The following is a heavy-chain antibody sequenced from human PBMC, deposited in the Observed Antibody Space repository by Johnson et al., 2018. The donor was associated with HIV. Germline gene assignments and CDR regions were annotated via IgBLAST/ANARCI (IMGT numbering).Heavy chain of an antibody. D-gene: IGHD4/OR15-4a*01. J-gene: IGHJ3*02. CDR3: AARGLWTYDAFDI. V-gene: IGHV3-9*01. Sequence: LVESGGGLVQPGRSLRLSCAASGFTFDDYAMHWVRQAPGKGLEWVSGISWNSGSIGYADSVKGRFTISRDNAKNSLYLQMNSLRAEDTAVYYCAARGLWTYDAFDIWGQGTMVTVSS. CDR1: GFTFDDYA. CDR2: ISWNSGSI.